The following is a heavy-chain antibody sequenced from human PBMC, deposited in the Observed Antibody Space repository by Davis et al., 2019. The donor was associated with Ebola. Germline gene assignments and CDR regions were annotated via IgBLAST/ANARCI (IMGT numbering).Heavy chain of an antibody. CDR2: ISDDGSKT. V-gene: IGHV3-30*04. CDR3: ARDRGIVGANSNYGLLDYYGMDV. D-gene: IGHD1-26*01. CDR1: GFTFSNYA. Sequence: PGGSLRLSCAASGFTFSNYAMHWVRQAPGKGLEWVAVISDDGSKTYYADSVKGRFTISRDNSKNTLYLQMNSLRVEDTAVYYCARDRGIVGANSNYGLLDYYGMDVWGKGTTVTVSS. J-gene: IGHJ6*04.